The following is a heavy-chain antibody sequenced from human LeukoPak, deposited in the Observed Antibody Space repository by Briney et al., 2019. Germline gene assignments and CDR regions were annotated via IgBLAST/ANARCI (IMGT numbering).Heavy chain of an antibody. J-gene: IGHJ4*02. CDR1: GGSISSGDYY. CDR2: MDYTGST. D-gene: IGHD2-2*01. Sequence: SETLSLTCTVSGGSISSGDYYWSWIRQPPGKGLEWIGYMDYTGSTYYNPSLKSRVTISVDTSKNQFSLKLSSVTAADTAVYYCARHLYPRDYFDYWGQGTLVTVSS. V-gene: IGHV4-30-4*08. CDR3: ARHLYPRDYFDY.